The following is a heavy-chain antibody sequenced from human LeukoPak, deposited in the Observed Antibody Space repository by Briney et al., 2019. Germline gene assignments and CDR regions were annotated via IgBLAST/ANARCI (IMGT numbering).Heavy chain of an antibody. CDR3: ARESRYCSSTSCYHWFDP. V-gene: IGHV4-59*01. Sequence: SETLSLTCAVYGGSFSGYYWSWIRQPPGKGLEWIGYIYYSGSTNYNPSLKSRVTISVDTSKNQFSLNLSSVTAADTAVYYCARESRYCSSTSCYHWFDPWGQGTLVTVSS. D-gene: IGHD2-2*01. J-gene: IGHJ5*02. CDR2: IYYSGST. CDR1: GGSFSGYY.